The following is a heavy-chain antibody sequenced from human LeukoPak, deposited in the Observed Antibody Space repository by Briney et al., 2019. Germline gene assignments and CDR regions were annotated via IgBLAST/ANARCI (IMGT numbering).Heavy chain of an antibody. Sequence: SVKVSCKASGGTFSSYAISWVRQAPGQGLEWMGGIIPIFGTANYEQRFQGRVTITADESTSTASMELSSLRSEDTAVYYCARAYCGGDCYPIYYYMDVWGKGTTVTVSS. J-gene: IGHJ6*03. CDR1: GGTFSSYA. V-gene: IGHV1-69*01. CDR2: IIPIFGTA. D-gene: IGHD2-21*01. CDR3: ARAYCGGDCYPIYYYMDV.